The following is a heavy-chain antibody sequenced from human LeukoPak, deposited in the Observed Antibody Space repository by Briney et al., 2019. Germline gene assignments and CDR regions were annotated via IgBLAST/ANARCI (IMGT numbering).Heavy chain of an antibody. CDR2: IYYSGST. CDR1: GGSFSGYY. Sequence: PSETLSLTCAVYGGSFSGYYWGWTRQPPGKGLEWIGSIYYSGSTYYNPSLKSRVTISVDTSKNQFSLKLSSVTATDTAVYYCARHAYSDPYYYGSEFDYWGQGTLVTVSS. D-gene: IGHD3-10*01. CDR3: ARHAYSDPYYYGSEFDY. V-gene: IGHV4-39*01. J-gene: IGHJ4*02.